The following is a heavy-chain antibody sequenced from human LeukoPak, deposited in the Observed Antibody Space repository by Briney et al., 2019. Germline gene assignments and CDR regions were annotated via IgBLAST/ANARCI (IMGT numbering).Heavy chain of an antibody. Sequence: ASVKVSCKASGYTFTCYYMHWVRQAPGQGLEWMGWINPNSGGTNYAQKFQGRVTMTRDTSISTAYMELSRLRSDDTAVYYCARDRAYDSSGYYGLNWFDPWGQGTLVTVSS. J-gene: IGHJ5*02. D-gene: IGHD3-22*01. CDR2: INPNSGGT. CDR1: GYTFTCYY. V-gene: IGHV1-2*02. CDR3: ARDRAYDSSGYYGLNWFDP.